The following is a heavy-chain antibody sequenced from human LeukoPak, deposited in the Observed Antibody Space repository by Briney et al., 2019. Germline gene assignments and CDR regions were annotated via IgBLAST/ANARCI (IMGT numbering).Heavy chain of an antibody. CDR3: ARLDGYYDSSGLSN. Sequence: SETLSLTCAVSGGSISSSNWWSWVRQPPGKGLEWIGEIYHSGSTNYNPSLKSRVTISVDKSKNQFSLKLSSVTAADTAVYYCARLDGYYDSSGLSNWGQGTLVTVSS. CDR2: IYHSGST. CDR1: GGSISSSNW. D-gene: IGHD3-22*01. J-gene: IGHJ4*02. V-gene: IGHV4-4*02.